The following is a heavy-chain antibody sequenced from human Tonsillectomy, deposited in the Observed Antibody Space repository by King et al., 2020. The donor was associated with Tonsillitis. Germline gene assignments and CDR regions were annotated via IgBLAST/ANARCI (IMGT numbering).Heavy chain of an antibody. CDR3: ARLGGYCSGGSCYRGGFDY. Sequence: VQLVESGAEVKKPGESLKISCKGSGYSFTSYWIGWVRQMPGKGLEWMGIIYAGDSDTRYSPSFQGQVTISADKSISTPYLQWSSLKASDTAMYYCARLGGYCSGGSCYRGGFDYWGQGTLVTVSS. D-gene: IGHD2-15*01. J-gene: IGHJ4*02. CDR1: GYSFTSYW. V-gene: IGHV5-51*01. CDR2: IYAGDSDT.